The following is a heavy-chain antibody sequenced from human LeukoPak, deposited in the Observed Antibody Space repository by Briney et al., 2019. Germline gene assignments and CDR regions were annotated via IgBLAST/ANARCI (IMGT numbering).Heavy chain of an antibody. J-gene: IGHJ4*02. V-gene: IGHV4-34*01. CDR1: GGSFSGYY. CDR3: ARASVVAATHYFDY. CDR2: INHSGST. D-gene: IGHD2-15*01. Sequence: PSETLSLTCAVYGGSFSGYYWSWIRQPPGKGLEWTGEINHSGSTNYNPSLKSRVTISVDTSKNQFSLKLSSVTAADTAVYYCARASVVAATHYFDYWGQGTLVTVSS.